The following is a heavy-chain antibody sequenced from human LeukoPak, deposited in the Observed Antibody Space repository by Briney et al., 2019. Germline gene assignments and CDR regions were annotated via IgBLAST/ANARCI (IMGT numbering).Heavy chain of an antibody. V-gene: IGHV4-61*01. J-gene: IGHJ5*02. CDR1: GGSVSSGSYY. CDR2: IYYSGST. D-gene: IGHD3-9*01. CDR3: ARETGRYYNWFDP. Sequence: SETLSLTCTVSGGSVSSGSYYWSWIRQPPGKGLEWIGYIYYSGSTNYNPSLKSRVTISVDTSKNQFSLKLSSVTAADTAVYYCARETGRYYNWFDPWGQGTLVTVSS.